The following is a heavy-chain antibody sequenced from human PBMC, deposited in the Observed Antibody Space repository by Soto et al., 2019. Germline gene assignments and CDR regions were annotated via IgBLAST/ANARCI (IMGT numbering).Heavy chain of an antibody. CDR3: AREDDPLSVIVVVPAAMQDYYYGMDV. CDR1: GYTFTSYG. Sequence: GASVKVSCKASGYTFTSYGISWVRQAPGQGLEWMGWISAYNGNTNYAQKLQGRVTMTTDTSTSTAYMELRSLRSDDTAVYYCAREDDPLSVIVVVPAAMQDYYYGMDVWGQGTTVTVS. J-gene: IGHJ6*02. V-gene: IGHV1-18*01. D-gene: IGHD2-2*01. CDR2: ISAYNGNT.